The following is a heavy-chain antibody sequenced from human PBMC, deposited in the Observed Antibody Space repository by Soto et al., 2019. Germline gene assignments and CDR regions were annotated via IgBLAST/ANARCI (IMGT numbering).Heavy chain of an antibody. D-gene: IGHD3-9*01. J-gene: IGHJ6*04. Sequence: GGSLRLSCAASGFTFSSYSMNWVRQAPGKGLEWVSYISSSSSTIYYADSVKGRFTISRDNAKNSLYLQMNSLRDEDTAVYYWGRVSDTPFNDILPVYYFSVMDVGGKGPTVTASS. V-gene: IGHV3-48*02. CDR1: GFTFSSYS. CDR2: ISSSSSTI. CDR3: GRVSDTPFNDILPVYYFSVMDV.